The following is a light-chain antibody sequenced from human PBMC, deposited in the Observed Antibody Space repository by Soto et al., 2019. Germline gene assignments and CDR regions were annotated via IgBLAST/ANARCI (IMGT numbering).Light chain of an antibody. CDR1: QGIGIY. Sequence: DIQMTQSPSSLSASLGDRVTITCRASQGIGIYLAWFQQRPGKVPKLLIYAASTLPSVVPSRFNRSVSGTDFNLTSSSRQPEDVATYYCQNYNSAPLTFGGGTRVEIK. J-gene: IGKJ4*01. CDR3: QNYNSAPLT. CDR2: AAS. V-gene: IGKV1-27*01.